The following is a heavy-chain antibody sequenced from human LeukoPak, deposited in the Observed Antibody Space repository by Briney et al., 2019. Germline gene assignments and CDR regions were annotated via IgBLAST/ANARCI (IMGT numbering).Heavy chain of an antibody. V-gene: IGHV3-30*18. D-gene: IGHD6-13*01. CDR3: AKQATLKASFLVLYPTFDY. CDR2: ISYDGSNK. CDR1: GFTFSNYG. Sequence: GGSLRLSCAASGFTFSNYGMHWVRQAPGKGLEWVAVISYDGSNKCYADSVKGRFTISRDNSKNTLFLQMNSLRAEDTAVYYCAKQATLKASFLVLYPTFDYWGQGTLVTVSS. J-gene: IGHJ4*02.